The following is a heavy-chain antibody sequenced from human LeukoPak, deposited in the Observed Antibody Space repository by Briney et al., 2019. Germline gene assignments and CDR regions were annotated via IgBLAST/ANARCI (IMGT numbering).Heavy chain of an antibody. CDR3: ARDYIVVVPAALDY. CDR1: GYTFTSYG. CDR2: ISAYNGNT. D-gene: IGHD2-2*01. Sequence: GASVKVSCKASGYTFTSYGISWVRQAPGQGLEWMGWISAYNGNTNYAQKLQGRVTMTTDTSTSTAYMELWSLRSDDTAVYYCARDYIVVVPAALDYWGQGTLVTVSS. V-gene: IGHV1-18*04. J-gene: IGHJ4*02.